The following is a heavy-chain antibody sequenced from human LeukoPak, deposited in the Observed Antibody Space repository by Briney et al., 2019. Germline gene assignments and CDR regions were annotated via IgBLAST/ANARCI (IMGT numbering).Heavy chain of an antibody. J-gene: IGHJ3*02. Sequence: SETLSLTCTVSGGSISSSSYYWGWIRQPPGKGLEWIGSIYYSGSTYYNPSLNSRVTISVDTSKNQFSLKLSSVTAADTAVYYCARQFPYYDILTGYYHALDAFDIWGQGTMVTVSS. D-gene: IGHD3-9*01. CDR3: ARQFPYYDILTGYYHALDAFDI. CDR2: IYYSGST. V-gene: IGHV4-39*01. CDR1: GGSISSSSYY.